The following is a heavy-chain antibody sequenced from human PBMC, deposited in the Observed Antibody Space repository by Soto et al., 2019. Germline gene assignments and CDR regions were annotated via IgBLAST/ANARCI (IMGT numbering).Heavy chain of an antibody. D-gene: IGHD3-10*01. V-gene: IGHV1-69*02. J-gene: IGHJ4*02. Sequence: QVQLVQSGAEVKKPGSSVKVSCKASGGTFSSYTISWVRQAPGQGLEWMGRIIPILGIANYAQKFQGRVTITADKSTSTAYMELSSLTPEDTSVYYCAIVGSEGQRLGYWGQGTLVTVSS. CDR1: GGTFSSYT. CDR3: AIVGSEGQRLGY. CDR2: IIPILGIA.